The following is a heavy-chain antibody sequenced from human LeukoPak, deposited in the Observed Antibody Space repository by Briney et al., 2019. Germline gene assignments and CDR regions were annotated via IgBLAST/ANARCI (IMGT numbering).Heavy chain of an antibody. CDR3: ARGAGRVLWSGFDI. CDR1: GYTFTDYY. J-gene: IGHJ3*02. Sequence: ASVRVSCKASGYTFTDYYIHWVRQAPGQGLEWMTWINPNNGGTDSAQRFQGRVTMTRDTSISTVYMELGRLRFDDTAVYYCARGAGRVLWSGFDIWGQGTVVTVSS. CDR2: INPNNGGT. V-gene: IGHV1-2*02. D-gene: IGHD3-3*01.